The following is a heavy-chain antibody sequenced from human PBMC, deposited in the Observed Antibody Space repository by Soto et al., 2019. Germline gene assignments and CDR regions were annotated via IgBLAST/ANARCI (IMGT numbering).Heavy chain of an antibody. CDR2: IYYSGNP. D-gene: IGHD3-10*01. Sequence: QVQLQESGPGLVKPSGTLSLTCAVSGGSISSSNWWSWVSQPPGKGLEWIREIYYSGNPNYNPSLRSRVTIAVDQARNQVSLTLSSVTAADTAVYYCARRWGEGRVDCWGQGTMVTVS. J-gene: IGHJ4*02. CDR3: ARRWGEGRVDC. CDR1: GGSISSSNW. V-gene: IGHV4-4*02.